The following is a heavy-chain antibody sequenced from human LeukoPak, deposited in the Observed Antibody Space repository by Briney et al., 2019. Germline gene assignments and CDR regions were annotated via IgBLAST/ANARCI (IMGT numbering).Heavy chain of an antibody. D-gene: IGHD6-13*01. Sequence: SETLSLTCTVSGGSISSYFWSWIRQPPGKGLEWIGYIYYSGSTNYNPSLKSRVTISVDTSRNQFSLKLSSVTAADTAVYYSATHYSSSWYYFDYWGQGTPVTVSS. CDR3: ATHYSSSWYYFDY. J-gene: IGHJ4*02. V-gene: IGHV4-59*01. CDR1: GGSISSYF. CDR2: IYYSGST.